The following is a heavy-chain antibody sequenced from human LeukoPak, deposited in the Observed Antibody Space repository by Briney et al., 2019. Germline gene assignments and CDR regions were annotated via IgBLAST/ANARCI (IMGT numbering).Heavy chain of an antibody. Sequence: GGSLRLSCAASGFTFSSYWMHWVRQAPGKGLEWVSGINWNGDSTRYADSVQGRFTISRDNAKNSLFLQMNSLRAEDTALYYCARDSGYCSSPSCLNYFDYWGQGDLVTVSS. V-gene: IGHV3-20*04. CDR3: ARDSGYCSSPSCLNYFDY. CDR1: GFTFSSYW. D-gene: IGHD2-2*01. CDR2: INWNGDST. J-gene: IGHJ4*02.